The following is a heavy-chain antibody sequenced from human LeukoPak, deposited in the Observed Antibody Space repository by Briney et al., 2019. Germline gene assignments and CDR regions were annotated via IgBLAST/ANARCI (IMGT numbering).Heavy chain of an antibody. V-gene: IGHV1-46*01. CDR2: INPSGGST. Sequence: GASVKVSCKASGYTFTSYYMHWVRQAPGQGLEWMGIINPSGGSTSYAQKFQGRVTMTRDMSTSTVYMELSSLRSEDTAVYYCATHGRIGSSLYNWFDPWGQGTLVTVSS. D-gene: IGHD3-16*01. CDR3: ATHGRIGSSLYNWFDP. J-gene: IGHJ5*02. CDR1: GYTFTSYY.